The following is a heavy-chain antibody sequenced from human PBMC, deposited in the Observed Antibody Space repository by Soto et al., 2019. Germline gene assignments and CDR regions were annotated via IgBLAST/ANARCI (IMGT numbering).Heavy chain of an antibody. CDR3: ARGGIAVAGKPPLDY. CDR1: GSTFTSYG. Sequence: ASVKFSCTASGSTFTSYGISWVRQAPGQGLEWMGWISAYNGNTNYAQKLQGRVTMTTDTSTSTAYMELRSLRSDDTAVYYCARGGIAVAGKPPLDYWGQGTLVTVSS. D-gene: IGHD6-19*01. CDR2: ISAYNGNT. J-gene: IGHJ4*02. V-gene: IGHV1-18*04.